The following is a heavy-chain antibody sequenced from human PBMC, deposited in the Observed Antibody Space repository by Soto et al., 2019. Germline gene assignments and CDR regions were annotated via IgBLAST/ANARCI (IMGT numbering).Heavy chain of an antibody. D-gene: IGHD4-17*01. Sequence: ESGGGLVQPGGSLRLSCAASGFTFSSYWMTWVRQAPGKGLEWVANIKEDGSEKYYVDSVKGRFTISRDNARNSLYLQMNILRAEDTAVYYCARGYGDLDYWGQGTLVTVSS. V-gene: IGHV3-7*01. CDR1: GFTFSSYW. CDR3: ARGYGDLDY. J-gene: IGHJ4*02. CDR2: IKEDGSEK.